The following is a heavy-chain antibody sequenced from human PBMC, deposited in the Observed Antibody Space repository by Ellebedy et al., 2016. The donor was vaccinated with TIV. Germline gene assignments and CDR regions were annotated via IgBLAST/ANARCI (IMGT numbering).Heavy chain of an antibody. CDR3: ARYCSGGSCLSTGCYYGMDV. Sequence: GESLKISCAASGFMFNTYAMSWVRQAPGRGLEWVSTISGSGGTTYYVDSMKGRFTISRDNSKNTLYLQMNSLRAEDTAVYYCARYCSGGSCLSTGCYYGMDVWGQGTTVTVPS. D-gene: IGHD2-15*01. J-gene: IGHJ6*02. V-gene: IGHV3-23*01. CDR1: GFMFNTYA. CDR2: ISGSGGTT.